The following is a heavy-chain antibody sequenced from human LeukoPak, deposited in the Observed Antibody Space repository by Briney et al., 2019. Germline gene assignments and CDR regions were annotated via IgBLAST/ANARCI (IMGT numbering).Heavy chain of an antibody. Sequence: SETLSLTCTVSGGSISSYYWSWIRQPAGKGLEWIGRIYTSGSTNYNPSLKSRVTMSVDTSKSQFSLKLSSVTAADTAVYYCAREVRYCSSTSCYSGDYYYYYMDVWGKGTTVTVSS. V-gene: IGHV4-4*07. D-gene: IGHD2-2*01. CDR2: IYTSGST. CDR1: GGSISSYY. CDR3: AREVRYCSSTSCYSGDYYYYYMDV. J-gene: IGHJ6*03.